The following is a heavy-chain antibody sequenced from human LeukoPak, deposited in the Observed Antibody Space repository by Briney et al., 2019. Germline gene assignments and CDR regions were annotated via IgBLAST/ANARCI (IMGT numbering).Heavy chain of an antibody. D-gene: IGHD5-18*01. J-gene: IGHJ3*02. V-gene: IGHV3-13*01. Sequence: PGGSLRLSCAASGFTFSSYDMHWVRQATGKGLEWVSAIGTAGDTYYPGSVKGRFTISRENAKNSLYLQINSLRAGDTAVYYCARADTAMGNDAFDIWGQGTMVTVSS. CDR2: IGTAGDT. CDR1: GFTFSSYD. CDR3: ARADTAMGNDAFDI.